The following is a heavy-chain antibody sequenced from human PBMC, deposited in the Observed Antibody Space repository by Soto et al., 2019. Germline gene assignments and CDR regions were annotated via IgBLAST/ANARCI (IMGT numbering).Heavy chain of an antibody. CDR1: GFTFSSYA. CDR2: ISGSGGST. J-gene: IGHJ4*02. V-gene: IGHV3-23*01. Sequence: GGTLRLSCAASGFTFSSYAMSWVRQAPGKGLEWVSAISGSGGSTYYADSVKGRFTISRDNSKNTLYLQVNSLRAEDTAVYYCATDGRFYGLDFDYWGQGTLVTVSS. CDR3: ATDGRFYGLDFDY. D-gene: IGHD1-26*01.